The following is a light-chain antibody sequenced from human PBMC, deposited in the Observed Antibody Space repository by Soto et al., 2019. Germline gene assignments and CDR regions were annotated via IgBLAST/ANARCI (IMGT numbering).Light chain of an antibody. CDR2: EVT. CDR1: SSDVGGYNY. V-gene: IGLV2-14*01. J-gene: IGLJ7*01. Sequence: QSALTQPASVSGSPGQSITISCTGTSSDVGGYNYVSWYQQHPGKAPKLMIYEVTYRPSGVSARFSGSKSGTTASLTISGLQTEDEADYYCSSFTSTNTWMFGGGTQLTVL. CDR3: SSFTSTNTWM.